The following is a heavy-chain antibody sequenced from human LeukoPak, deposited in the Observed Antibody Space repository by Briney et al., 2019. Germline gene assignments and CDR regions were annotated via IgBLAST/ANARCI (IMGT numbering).Heavy chain of an antibody. CDR1: GFTFSDYY. J-gene: IGHJ4*02. CDR3: ARLKLLWSNYFDY. V-gene: IGHV3-11*04. D-gene: IGHD2-2*01. CDR2: ISSSGRNI. Sequence: RGSLRLSCAASGFTFSDYYMIWIRQAPGKVLECVSYISSSGRNIYYADSVKGRFTISRDNAKNSLYLQMNSLRAEDTAVYYCARLKLLWSNYFDYWGQGTLVTVSS.